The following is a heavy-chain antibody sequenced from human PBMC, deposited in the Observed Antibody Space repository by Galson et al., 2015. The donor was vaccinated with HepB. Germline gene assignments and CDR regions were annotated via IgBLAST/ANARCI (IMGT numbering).Heavy chain of an antibody. CDR3: ATNRGYDTFDH. D-gene: IGHD2-2*01. Sequence: SLRLSCAASGFTFSSYWMSWVRQAPGKGLEWVADIREDGSEKYYVDSVKGRFTISRDNAKNSLYLQMNSLRAEDTAVYYRATNRGYDTFDHWGRGALVIVSS. CDR1: GFTFSSYW. CDR2: IREDGSEK. J-gene: IGHJ4*02. V-gene: IGHV3-7*03.